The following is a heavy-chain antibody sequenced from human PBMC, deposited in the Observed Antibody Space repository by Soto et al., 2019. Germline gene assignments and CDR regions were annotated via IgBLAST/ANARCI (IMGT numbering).Heavy chain of an antibody. CDR3: ARGRFSISNYYGSGSYCYMDV. D-gene: IGHD3-10*01. J-gene: IGHJ6*03. CDR2: INHSGST. V-gene: IGHV4-34*01. Sequence: SETLSLTCAVYGGSFSGYYWSWIRQPPGKGLEWIGEINHSGSTNYNPSLKRRVTISVGTSKNQFSLKLSSVTAADTAVYYCARGRFSISNYYGSGSYCYMDVWGKGTTVTVSS. CDR1: GGSFSGYY.